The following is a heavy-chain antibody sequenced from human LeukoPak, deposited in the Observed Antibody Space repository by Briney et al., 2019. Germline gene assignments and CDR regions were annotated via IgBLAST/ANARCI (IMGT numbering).Heavy chain of an antibody. Sequence: GESLKISCKASGYSFTTYWIGWVRQMPGKGLEWMGIIYPGDSDTRYSPSFQGQVTISADKSISTTYLQWSSLKASDTAMYYCARRDHRDSYNTFFYWGQGTLVTVSS. V-gene: IGHV5-51*01. J-gene: IGHJ4*02. D-gene: IGHD5-24*01. CDR2: IYPGDSDT. CDR3: ARRDHRDSYNTFFY. CDR1: GYSFTTYW.